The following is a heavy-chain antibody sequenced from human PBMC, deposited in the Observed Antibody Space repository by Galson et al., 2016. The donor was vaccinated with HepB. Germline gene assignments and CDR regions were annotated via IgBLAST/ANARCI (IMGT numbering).Heavy chain of an antibody. CDR3: TRDLYCDSVRCYRGGDY. CDR2: IYPGDSDV. D-gene: IGHD2-2*02. V-gene: IGHV5-51*01. J-gene: IGHJ4*02. Sequence: QSGAEVKKAGESLKISCKGSGYSFTSYWIAWVRQMPGKGLEWMGIIYPGDSDVRYSPSLQGQVTISVDKSINTAYLQWSSLKASDTAMYYCTRDLYCDSVRCYRGGDYWGQGTLVTVSS. CDR1: GYSFTSYW.